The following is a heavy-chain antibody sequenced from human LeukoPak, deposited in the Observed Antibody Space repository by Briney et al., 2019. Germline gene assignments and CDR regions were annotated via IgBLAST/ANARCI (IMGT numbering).Heavy chain of an antibody. CDR1: GFTFSSYA. CDR3: ARDFALGVPQLWLDY. CDR2: ISYDGSNK. D-gene: IGHD5-18*01. V-gene: IGHV3-30-3*01. Sequence: PGGSLRLSCAASGFTFSSYAMHWVRQAPGKGLEWVAVISYDGSNKYYADSVKGRFTISRDNSKNTLYLQMNSLRAEDTAVYYCARDFALGVPQLWLDYWGQGTLVTVSS. J-gene: IGHJ4*02.